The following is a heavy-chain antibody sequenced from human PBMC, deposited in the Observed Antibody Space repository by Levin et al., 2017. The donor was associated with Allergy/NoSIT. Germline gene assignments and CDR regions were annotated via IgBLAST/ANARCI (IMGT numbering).Heavy chain of an antibody. J-gene: IGHJ4*02. D-gene: IGHD3-9*01. CDR2: FDPEDGET. CDR3: ATGGNILTGFGVDLDY. V-gene: IGHV1-24*01. Sequence: GASVKVSCKVSGYTLTELSMHWVRQAPGKGLEWMGGFDPEDGETIYAQKFQGRISMTEDTSTDTAYMELSSLRSEDTAVYYCATGGNILTGFGVDLDYWGQGTLVTVSS. CDR1: GYTLTELS.